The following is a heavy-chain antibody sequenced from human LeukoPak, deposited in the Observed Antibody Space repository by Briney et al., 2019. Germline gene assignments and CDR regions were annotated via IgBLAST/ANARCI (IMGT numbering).Heavy chain of an antibody. Sequence: GGSPRLSCAASGFTFSSYWMHWVRQAPGKGLVWVSRIDGDGGSTSYADSVKGRFTISRDNAKNTLYQQMNSLRAEDTAVYYCARTIVGAAFDYWGQGTLVTVSS. J-gene: IGHJ4*02. V-gene: IGHV3-74*01. D-gene: IGHD1-26*01. CDR2: IDGDGGST. CDR1: GFTFSSYW. CDR3: ARTIVGAAFDY.